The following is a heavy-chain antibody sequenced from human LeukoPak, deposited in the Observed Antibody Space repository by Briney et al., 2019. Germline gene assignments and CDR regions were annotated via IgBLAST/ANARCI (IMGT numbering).Heavy chain of an antibody. J-gene: IGHJ5*02. CDR2: IKSGSTII. V-gene: IGHV3-69-1*01. D-gene: IGHD2-2*01. CDR3: ASDGCASTSCYVDP. Sequence: GGSLRLSCAASGFTLSDYYVNWLRQVPGKGLEWISYIKSGSTIIYYADSVKGRFTISRDNSQNTLYLQMNSLRAEDTAVYYCASDGCASTSCYVDPWGQGTLVTVSA. CDR1: GFTLSDYY.